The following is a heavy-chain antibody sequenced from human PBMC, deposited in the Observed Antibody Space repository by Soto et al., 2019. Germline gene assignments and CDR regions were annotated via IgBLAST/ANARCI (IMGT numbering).Heavy chain of an antibody. D-gene: IGHD1-26*01. J-gene: IGHJ4*02. CDR1: GGTFSSYA. CDR2: MNPNSGNT. CDR3: ARDKVGAIDY. Sequence: GASVKVSCKASGGTFSSYAISWVRQATGQGLEWMGWMNPNSGNTGYAQKFQGRVTMTRNTSISTAYMELSSLRSEDTAVYYCARDKVGAIDYWGQGTLVTVSS. V-gene: IGHV1-8*02.